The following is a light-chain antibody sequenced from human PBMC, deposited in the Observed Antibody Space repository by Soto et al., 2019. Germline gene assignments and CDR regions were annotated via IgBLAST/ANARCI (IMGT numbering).Light chain of an antibody. Sequence: QAVVTQPPSASGTPGQRVTISCSGSSSNIGSNYVYWYQQLPGTAPKLLIYSNNQRPSGVPDRFYGSKSGTSASLAISGLRSEDEADYYCAAWDDSLSGYVFGTGTKVTVL. CDR2: SNN. V-gene: IGLV1-47*02. CDR1: SSNIGSNY. J-gene: IGLJ1*01. CDR3: AAWDDSLSGYV.